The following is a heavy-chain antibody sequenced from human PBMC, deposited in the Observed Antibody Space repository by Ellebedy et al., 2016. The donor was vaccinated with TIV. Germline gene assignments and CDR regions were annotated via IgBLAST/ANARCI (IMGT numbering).Heavy chain of an antibody. CDR1: GGSISNSDYY. CDR2: IYYSGSA. Sequence: MPSETLSLTCTVPGGSISNSDYYWTSIRQPPGKGLEWIGSIYYSGSAYYNPSLKSRATVSVDTSKNQFSLHLSSVTAADTAVYYCARDPALPRGRFDTWGQGTLVTVSS. V-gene: IGHV4-39*07. CDR3: ARDPALPRGRFDT. J-gene: IGHJ5*02.